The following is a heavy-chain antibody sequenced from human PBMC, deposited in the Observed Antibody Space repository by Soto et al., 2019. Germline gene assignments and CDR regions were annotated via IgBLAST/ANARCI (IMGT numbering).Heavy chain of an antibody. D-gene: IGHD3-22*01. V-gene: IGHV3-23*01. Sequence: GGALRLSCAASGFTFSSYAMSGVRQAPGKGLEWVSAISGSGGSTYYADSVKGRFTISRDNSKNTLYLQMNSLRAEDTAVYYCAKEEDSSGHIEYFYWGQGTLVTVSS. CDR2: ISGSGGST. CDR3: AKEEDSSGHIEYFY. J-gene: IGHJ4*02. CDR1: GFTFSSYA.